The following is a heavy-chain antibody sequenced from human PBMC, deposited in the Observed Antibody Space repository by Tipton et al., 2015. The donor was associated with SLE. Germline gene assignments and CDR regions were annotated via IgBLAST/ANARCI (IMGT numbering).Heavy chain of an antibody. J-gene: IGHJ4*02. CDR3: AKLGLGVVIDY. V-gene: IGHV3-74*01. Sequence: GSLKLSCAASGLGFSNYWMHWVRQAPGKGLVWVSRIRTDGGFTRYADSVKGRFTISRDNSKNTLYLQMNSLRDEDTAVYYCAKLGLGVVIDYWGQGTLVTVSS. CDR2: IRTDGGFT. CDR1: GLGFSNYW. D-gene: IGHD3-3*01.